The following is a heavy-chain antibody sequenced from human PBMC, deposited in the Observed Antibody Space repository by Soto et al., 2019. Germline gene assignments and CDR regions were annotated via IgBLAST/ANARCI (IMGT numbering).Heavy chain of an antibody. CDR2: ISAYNGNT. D-gene: IGHD1-7*01. CDR1: GYTFSSYG. V-gene: IGHV1-18*01. CDR3: ARDRGYNWNYGWFDP. J-gene: IGHJ5*02. Sequence: QVQLVQSGAEVKKPGASVKVSCKASGYTFSSYGISWVRQAPGQGLEWMGRISAYNGNTNYAQKLQGRVPMTTDTSTSTAYMELRSLRSDDTAVYYCARDRGYNWNYGWFDPWGQGTLVTVSS.